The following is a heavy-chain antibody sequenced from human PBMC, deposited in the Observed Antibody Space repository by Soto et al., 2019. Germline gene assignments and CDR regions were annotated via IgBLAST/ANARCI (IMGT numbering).Heavy chain of an antibody. CDR3: AKDLRFLEWLLRPSWFDP. Sequence: GGSLRLSCAASGFTFSSYAMSWVRQAPGKGLEWVSAISGSGGSTYYADSVKGRFTISRDNSKNTLYLQMNSLRAEDTAVYYCAKDLRFLEWLLRPSWFDPWGQGTPVTVSS. CDR1: GFTFSSYA. J-gene: IGHJ5*02. V-gene: IGHV3-23*01. CDR2: ISGSGGST. D-gene: IGHD3-3*01.